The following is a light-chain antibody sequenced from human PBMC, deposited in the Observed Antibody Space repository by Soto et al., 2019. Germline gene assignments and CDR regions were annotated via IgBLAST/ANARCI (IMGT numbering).Light chain of an antibody. Sequence: EIVLTQSPGTLSLSPGERATPSCRASQSVSSSYLAWYQQKPGQAPRLLIYGASTRATGIPARFSGIGSGTDFTLTISSLQSEDFTVYYCQQYNNWPLTFGGGNKVDI. V-gene: IGKV3D-15*01. CDR1: QSVSSSY. CDR3: QQYNNWPLT. J-gene: IGKJ4*01. CDR2: GAS.